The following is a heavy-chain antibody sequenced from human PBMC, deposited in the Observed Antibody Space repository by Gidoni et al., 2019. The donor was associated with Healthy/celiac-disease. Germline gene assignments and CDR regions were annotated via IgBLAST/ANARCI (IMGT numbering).Heavy chain of an antibody. V-gene: IGHV1-69*01. D-gene: IGHD5-12*01. CDR2: IIPIFGTA. Sequence: QVQLVQSGAEVKKPGSSVKVSCQASGGTFSSYAISWVRQAPGQGLEWMGGIIPIFGTANYAQKFQGRVTITADESTSTAYMELSSLRSEDTAVYYCASQRLEMATTTYFDYWGQGTLVTVSS. CDR3: ASQRLEMATTTYFDY. J-gene: IGHJ4*02. CDR1: GGTFSSYA.